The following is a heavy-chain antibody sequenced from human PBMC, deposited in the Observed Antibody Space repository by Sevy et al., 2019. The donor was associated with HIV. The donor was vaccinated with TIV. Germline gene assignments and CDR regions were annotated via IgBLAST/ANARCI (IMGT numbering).Heavy chain of an antibody. Sequence: SETLSLTCSVSGGSITSYFWTWVRQSPGKGLEWIGNIYFTGNTDYSPSLKSRVTLSLDTSKSQFSLTLKSVTAADTAIYFCARDSTTRPRVLDYWGQGTLVTVSS. D-gene: IGHD1-1*01. V-gene: IGHV4-59*01. CDR1: GGSITSYF. CDR3: ARDSTTRPRVLDY. CDR2: IYFTGNT. J-gene: IGHJ4*02.